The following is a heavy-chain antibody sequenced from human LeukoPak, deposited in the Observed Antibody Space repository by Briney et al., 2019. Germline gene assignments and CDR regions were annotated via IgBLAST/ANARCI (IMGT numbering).Heavy chain of an antibody. CDR2: IKPDGNEQ. CDR3: GRERVSAYDY. Sequence: PGGSLRLSCAASGFIFSDYWMGWVRQAPGKGREWVASIKPDGNEQYYVDSVRGRFTISRDNSKDSLFLQMDSLRDDDTAVYYCGRERVSAYDYWGQGTLVTVSS. CDR1: GFIFSDYW. J-gene: IGHJ4*02. V-gene: IGHV3-7*01.